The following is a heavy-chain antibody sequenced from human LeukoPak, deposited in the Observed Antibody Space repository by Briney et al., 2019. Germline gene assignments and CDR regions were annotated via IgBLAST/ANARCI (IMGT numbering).Heavy chain of an antibody. J-gene: IGHJ3*02. Sequence: GESLKISCKGSGYRFTSYWIGWVRPMPGKGLEWMGKIYPGDSDTRYSPSFQGPVTLSADKSINTAYLQWSSLKASDTAMYYCARLYYDSSGYKSGDALHIWGQGTMVTVSS. CDR1: GYRFTSYW. D-gene: IGHD3-22*01. V-gene: IGHV5-51*01. CDR3: ARLYYDSSGYKSGDALHI. CDR2: IYPGDSDT.